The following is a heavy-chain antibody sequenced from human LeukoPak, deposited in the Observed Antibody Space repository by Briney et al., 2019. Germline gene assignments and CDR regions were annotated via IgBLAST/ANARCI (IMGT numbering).Heavy chain of an antibody. CDR2: FDPEDGET. CDR1: GYTFTSYY. Sequence: ASVKVSCKASGYTFTSYYMHWVRQAPGKGLEWMGGFDPEDGETIYAQKFQGRVTMTEDTSTDTAYMELSSLRSEDTAVYYCATERYSSSWYWFDPWGQGTLVTVSS. CDR3: ATERYSSSWYWFDP. D-gene: IGHD6-13*01. J-gene: IGHJ5*02. V-gene: IGHV1-24*01.